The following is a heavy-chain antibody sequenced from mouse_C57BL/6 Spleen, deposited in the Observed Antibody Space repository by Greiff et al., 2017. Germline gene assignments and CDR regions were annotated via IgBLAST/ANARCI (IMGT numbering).Heavy chain of an antibody. CDR1: GYTFTGYW. D-gene: IGHD2-4*01. Sequence: QVQLQQSGAELMKPGASVKLSCKATGYTFTGYWIEWVKQRPGHGLEWIGEILPGSGSTNYNEKFKGKATFTADTSSNTAYMQLSSLTTEDSAIYYCARFGLDDYDFYWYFDVWGTGTTVTVSS. J-gene: IGHJ1*03. V-gene: IGHV1-9*01. CDR3: ARFGLDDYDFYWYFDV. CDR2: ILPGSGST.